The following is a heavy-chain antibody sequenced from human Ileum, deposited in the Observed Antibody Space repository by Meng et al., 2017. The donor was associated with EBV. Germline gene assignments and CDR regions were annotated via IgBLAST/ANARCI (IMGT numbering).Heavy chain of an antibody. CDR3: ARGSGAGGRDWFDP. CDR1: GYTFINHD. V-gene: IGHV1-8*02. Sequence: VHRVASGAEVKKPGASVKVYCKASGYTFINHDIDWFRQATGQGLEWMGWMNSNSGNTGYGQKFQDRVTMTRNTSISTAYMELSSLTSEDTALYYCARGSGAGGRDWFDPWGQGTLVTVSS. D-gene: IGHD3-16*01. J-gene: IGHJ5*02. CDR2: MNSNSGNT.